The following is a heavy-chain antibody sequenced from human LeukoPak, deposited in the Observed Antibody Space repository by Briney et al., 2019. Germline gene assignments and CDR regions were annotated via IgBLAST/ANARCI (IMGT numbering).Heavy chain of an antibody. CDR1: GFTFSTYP. D-gene: IGHD6-19*01. CDR2: ISSSGSTI. J-gene: IGHJ4*02. CDR3: AREFRASGWYDY. V-gene: IGHV3-48*04. Sequence: GGSLRLSCAASGFTFSTYPLHWVRQAPGKGLEWVSYISSSGSTIYYADSVKGRFTISRDNAKNSLYLQMNSLRAEDTAVYYCAREFRASGWYDYWGQGTLVTVSS.